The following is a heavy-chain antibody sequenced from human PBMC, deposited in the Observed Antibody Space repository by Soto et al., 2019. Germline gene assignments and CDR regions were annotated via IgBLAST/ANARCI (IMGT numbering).Heavy chain of an antibody. D-gene: IGHD3-9*01. CDR1: GFTVSSHY. V-gene: IGHV3-53*01. CDR2: IHSSGST. Sequence: LILSCAASGFTVSSHYLHWARLSPVERLEWVSVIHSSGSTYYADSVKGRFTISRDNSYNTLYLQMNRPKAEATAVYYCAREYDILGPVDYWGQGTLVTVSS. CDR3: AREYDILGPVDY. J-gene: IGHJ4*02.